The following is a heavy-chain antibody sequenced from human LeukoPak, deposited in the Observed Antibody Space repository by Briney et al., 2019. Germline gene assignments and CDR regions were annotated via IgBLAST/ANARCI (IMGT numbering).Heavy chain of an antibody. CDR3: ARQAPRYCSSTSCHFDY. V-gene: IGHV4-59*01. CDR1: GGSISSYY. Sequence: PSETLSLTCTVSGGSISSYYWSWIRQPPGKGLEWIGYIYYSGSTNYNPSLKSRVTISVDTSKNQFSLKLSSVTAADTAVYYCARQAPRYCSSTSCHFDYWGQGTLVTVSS. CDR2: IYYSGST. J-gene: IGHJ4*02. D-gene: IGHD2-2*01.